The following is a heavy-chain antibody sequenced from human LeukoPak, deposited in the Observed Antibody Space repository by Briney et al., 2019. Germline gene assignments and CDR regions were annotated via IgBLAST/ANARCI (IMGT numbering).Heavy chain of an antibody. Sequence: PGGSLRLSCVASGFTFSSYSMNWVRQAPGKGLEWVSSISSSSSYIYYADSVKGRFTISRDNAKNSLYLQMNSLRAEDTAVYYCARDNYDYVWGSYRPQYYFDYWGQGTLVTVSS. CDR3: ARDNYDYVWGSYRPQYYFDY. V-gene: IGHV3-21*01. D-gene: IGHD3-16*02. J-gene: IGHJ4*02. CDR1: GFTFSSYS. CDR2: ISSSSSYI.